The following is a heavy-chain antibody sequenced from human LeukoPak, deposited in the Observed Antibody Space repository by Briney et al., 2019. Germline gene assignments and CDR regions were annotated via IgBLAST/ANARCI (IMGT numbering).Heavy chain of an antibody. CDR2: ISSSSSTI. CDR1: GFTFSSYS. V-gene: IGHV3-48*02. CDR3: ARERGSDAFDI. D-gene: IGHD3-10*01. J-gene: IGHJ3*02. Sequence: GGSLRLSCAASGFTFSSYSMNWVRQAPGKGLEWGSYISSSSSTIYYADSVKARFTISRDNAKNSLYLQMNSRRDEDTAVYYCARERGSDAFDIWGQGTMVTVSS.